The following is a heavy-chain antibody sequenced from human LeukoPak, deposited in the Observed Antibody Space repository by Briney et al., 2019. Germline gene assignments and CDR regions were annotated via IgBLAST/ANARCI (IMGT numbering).Heavy chain of an antibody. D-gene: IGHD6-19*01. CDR2: INPNSGGT. CDR1: GYTFTGYY. J-gene: IGHJ4*02. V-gene: IGHV1-2*06. Sequence: ASVKVSCKASGYTFTGYYMHWVRQPPAQGLEWMGRINPNSGGTNYAQKFQGRVTMTRDTSISTAYMELSRLRSDDTAVYYCARARARVAGTSEHDYWGQGTLVTVSS. CDR3: ARARARVAGTSEHDY.